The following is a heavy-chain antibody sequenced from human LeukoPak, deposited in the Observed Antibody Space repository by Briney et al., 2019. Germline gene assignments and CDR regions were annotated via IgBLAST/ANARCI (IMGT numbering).Heavy chain of an antibody. J-gene: IGHJ5*02. CDR3: ASDRFDRSGYYSDWFDP. CDR1: GFTFSSYA. D-gene: IGHD3-22*01. V-gene: IGHV3-30*01. Sequence: GRSLRLSCAASGFTFSSYAMHWVRQAPGKGLEWVAVISYDGSNKYYADSVKGRFTISRDNSKNTLYLQMNSLRAEDTAVYYCASDRFDRSGYYSDWFDPWGQGTLVTVSS. CDR2: ISYDGSNK.